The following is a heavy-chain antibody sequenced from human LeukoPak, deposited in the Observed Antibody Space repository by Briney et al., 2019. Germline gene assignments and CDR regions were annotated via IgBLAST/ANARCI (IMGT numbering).Heavy chain of an antibody. CDR3: ARAAGEMATIRY. D-gene: IGHD5-24*01. CDR2: ISSSGSTI. V-gene: IGHV3-48*03. Sequence: GGSLRLACAASGFTFSSYEMNWVRQAPGKGLEWVSYISSSGSTIYYADSVKGRFTISRDNAKNSLYLQMNSLRAEDTAVYYCARAAGEMATIRYWGQGTLVTVSS. J-gene: IGHJ4*02. CDR1: GFTFSSYE.